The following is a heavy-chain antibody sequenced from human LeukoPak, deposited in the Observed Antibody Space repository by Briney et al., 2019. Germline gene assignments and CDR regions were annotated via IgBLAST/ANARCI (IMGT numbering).Heavy chain of an antibody. CDR3: ARSPYDILTGQHHFDY. V-gene: IGHV3-33*01. J-gene: IGHJ4*02. D-gene: IGHD3-9*01. CDR1: GFTFSIYG. CDR2: IWYDGSNK. Sequence: GGSLRLSCAASGFTFSIYGMHGVRQAPGKGLEWVAVIWYDGSNKYYADSVKGRFTISRDNSKNTLYLQMNRLRAEDKAVYYCARSPYDILTGQHHFDYWGQGTLVTVSS.